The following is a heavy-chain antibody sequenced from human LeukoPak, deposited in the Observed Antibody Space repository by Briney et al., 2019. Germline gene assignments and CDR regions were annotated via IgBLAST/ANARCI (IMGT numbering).Heavy chain of an antibody. J-gene: IGHJ4*02. Sequence: GGSLRLSCAASGFTFRNFAIHWVRQAPGKGLVWVSRINNDGSSTNYADSVKGRFTISRDNAKNTLYLQMNSLRAEDTAVYYCARQYYHDSSGYPFDYWGQGTLVTVSS. V-gene: IGHV3-74*01. D-gene: IGHD3-22*01. CDR2: INNDGSST. CDR1: GFTFRNFA. CDR3: ARQYYHDSSGYPFDY.